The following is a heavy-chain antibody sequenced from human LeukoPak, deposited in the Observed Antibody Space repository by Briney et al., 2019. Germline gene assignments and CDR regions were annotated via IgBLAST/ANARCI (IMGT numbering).Heavy chain of an antibody. V-gene: IGHV3-23*01. CDR1: GFTFSSYA. CDR3: AKDSSLRVTLPDV. D-gene: IGHD3-10*01. CDR2: ISGSGGST. J-gene: IGHJ4*02. Sequence: GGSLRLSCAASGFTFSSYAMSWVRQASGKGLEWVSAISGSGGSTYYADSVKGRFTISRDNSKNTLYLQMNSLRAEDTAVYYCAKDSSLRVTLPDVWGQGTLVTVSS.